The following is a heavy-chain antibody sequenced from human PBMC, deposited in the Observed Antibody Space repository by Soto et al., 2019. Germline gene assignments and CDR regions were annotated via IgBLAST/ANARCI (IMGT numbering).Heavy chain of an antibody. CDR1: GDTFTNFG. Sequence: VASVKVSCKTSGDTFTNFGLSWVRQAPGQGLEWMGWIATYNSNKNYAQKFQGRLTLTTDASTSTGYMELKSLEYDDTAVYYCARVLRGVVNWFDPWGQGTLVTVSS. CDR2: IATYNSNK. D-gene: IGHD3-10*01. CDR3: ARVLRGVVNWFDP. J-gene: IGHJ5*02. V-gene: IGHV1-18*01.